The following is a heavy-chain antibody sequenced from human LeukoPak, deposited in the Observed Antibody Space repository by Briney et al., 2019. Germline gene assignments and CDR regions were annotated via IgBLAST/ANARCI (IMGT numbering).Heavy chain of an antibody. CDR1: GFTFSNAW. J-gene: IGHJ4*02. D-gene: IGHD6-13*01. V-gene: IGHV3-15*01. CDR3: TTPRGYSSSRFDY. Sequence: GGSLRLSCAASGFTFSNAWMSWVRQAPGKGLEWVGRIKSKTDGGTTDYAAPVKGRFTISRDDSKNTLYLQMNSLKTEDTAVYYCTTPRGYSSSRFDYWGQGTLVTVSS. CDR2: IKSKTDGGTT.